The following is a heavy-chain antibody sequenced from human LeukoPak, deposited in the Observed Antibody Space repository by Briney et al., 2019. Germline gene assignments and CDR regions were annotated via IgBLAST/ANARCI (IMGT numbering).Heavy chain of an antibody. D-gene: IGHD2-2*01. J-gene: IGHJ4*02. V-gene: IGHV3-23*01. CDR3: AKVRERVVPPYFDY. Sequence: GGSLRLSCAASGFTFSSYAMSGARQARGKGREWGSATSGSGGSTYYADSVKGPFNISRDNSKNTLYLQMNSLRAEDTAVYYCAKVRERVVPPYFDYWGQGTLVTVSS. CDR2: TSGSGGST. CDR1: GFTFSSYA.